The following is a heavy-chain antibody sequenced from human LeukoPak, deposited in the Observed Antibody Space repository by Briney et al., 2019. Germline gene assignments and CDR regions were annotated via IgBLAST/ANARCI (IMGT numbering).Heavy chain of an antibody. CDR3: ARPSRNYYDSSGYSPLDY. Sequence: GASVKVSCKASGYTFTGYYMHWVRQAPGQGLEWMGWINPNSGGTNYAQKFQGRVTMTRDTSISTAYMELSRLRSDDTAVYYRARPSRNYYDSSGYSPLDYWGQGTLVTVSS. CDR2: INPNSGGT. CDR1: GYTFTGYY. V-gene: IGHV1-2*02. J-gene: IGHJ4*02. D-gene: IGHD3-22*01.